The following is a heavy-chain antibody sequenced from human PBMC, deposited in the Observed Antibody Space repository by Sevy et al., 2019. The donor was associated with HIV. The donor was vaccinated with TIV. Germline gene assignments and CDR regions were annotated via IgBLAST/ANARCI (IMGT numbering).Heavy chain of an antibody. J-gene: IGHJ6*02. V-gene: IGHV4-4*07. CDR1: GGSIRSYY. D-gene: IGHD3-10*01. CDR3: AIDKFGSGSYYIKGSYYGMDV. Sequence: SETLSLTCTVPGGSIRSYYWSWIRQPAGKGLEWIGRIYTSGRTKYNPSLKSRVTMSVATSKNQFSRKLSAVTAADTAVYYGAIDKFGSGSYYIKGSYYGMDVWGQGTTVTVS. CDR2: IYTSGRT.